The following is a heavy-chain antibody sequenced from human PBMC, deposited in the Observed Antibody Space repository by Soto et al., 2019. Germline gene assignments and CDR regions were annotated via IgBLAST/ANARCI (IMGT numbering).Heavy chain of an antibody. D-gene: IGHD6-6*01. CDR1: GYTFTGYY. CDR2: INPNSGGT. J-gene: IGHJ4*02. Sequence: ASVKVSCKASGYTFTGYYMHWVRQAPGQGLEWMGWINPNSGGTNYAQKFQGWVTMTRDTSISTAYMELSRLRSDDTAVYYCARATYSSSSHRFDYWGQGTLVTVSS. V-gene: IGHV1-2*04. CDR3: ARATYSSSSHRFDY.